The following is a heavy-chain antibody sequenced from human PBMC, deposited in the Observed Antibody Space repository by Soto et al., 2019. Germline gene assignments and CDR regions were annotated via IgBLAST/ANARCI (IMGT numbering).Heavy chain of an antibody. Sequence: SETLSLTCAVYGESFRGYYWSWIRQPPGKGLEWIGEINHSGSTNYNPSLKSRVTISVDTSKNQFPLKLSSVTAADTAVYYCARGIPRIVVVVAARPDAFDIWGQGTMVTVSS. D-gene: IGHD2-15*01. CDR2: INHSGST. CDR3: ARGIPRIVVVVAARPDAFDI. V-gene: IGHV4-34*01. CDR1: GESFRGYY. J-gene: IGHJ3*02.